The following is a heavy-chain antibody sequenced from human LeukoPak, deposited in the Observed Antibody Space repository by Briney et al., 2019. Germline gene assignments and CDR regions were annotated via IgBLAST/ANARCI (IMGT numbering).Heavy chain of an antibody. CDR1: GGSISSYY. V-gene: IGHV4-4*07. CDR2: IYTSGST. CDR3: ARDTHTFCSGGSCYDAYNWFDP. Sequence: SETLSLTCTVSGGSISSYYWSWIRQPAGRGLEWIGRIYTSGSTNYNPSLKSRVTMSVDTSKNQFSLKLSSVTAADTAVYYCARDTHTFCSGGSCYDAYNWFDPWGQGTLVTVSS. D-gene: IGHD2-15*01. J-gene: IGHJ5*02.